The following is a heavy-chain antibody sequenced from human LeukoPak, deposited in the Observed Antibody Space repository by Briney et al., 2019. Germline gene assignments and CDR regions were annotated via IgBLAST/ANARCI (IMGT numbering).Heavy chain of an antibody. CDR3: ARDHSGYSGYDPQGYYYGMDV. J-gene: IGHJ6*02. CDR2: INPNSGGT. CDR1: GYTFTDYY. Sequence: GASVKVSCKASGYTFTDYYMHWVRQAPGQGLEWMGWINPNSGGTNYAQKFQGWVTMTRDTSISTAYMELSRLRSDDTAVYYCARDHSGYSGYDPQGYYYGMDVWGQGTTVTVSS. V-gene: IGHV1-2*04. D-gene: IGHD5-12*01.